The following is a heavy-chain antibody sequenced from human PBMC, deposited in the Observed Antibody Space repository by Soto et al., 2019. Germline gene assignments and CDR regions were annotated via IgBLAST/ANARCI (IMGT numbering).Heavy chain of an antibody. V-gene: IGHV4-31*02. CDR1: GGSISSGGYY. D-gene: IGHD3-3*01. CDR2: IYYSGST. J-gene: IGHJ6*02. Sequence: PSETLSLTCTVSGGSISSGGYYWSWIRQHPGKGLEWIGYIYYSGSTYYNPSLKSRVTISVDTSKNQFSLKLSSVTAADTAVYYCARGLLGGGNFWSGYAPLGGMDVWGQGTTVTVSS. CDR3: ARGLLGGGNFWSGYAPLGGMDV.